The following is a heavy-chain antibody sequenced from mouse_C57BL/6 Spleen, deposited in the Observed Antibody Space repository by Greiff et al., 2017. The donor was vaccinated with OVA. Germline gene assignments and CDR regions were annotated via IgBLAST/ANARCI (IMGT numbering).Heavy chain of an antibody. D-gene: IGHD6-5*01. CDR2: IDPSDSYT. Sequence: VQLQQPGAELVKPGASVKLSCKASGYTFTSYWMQWVKQRPGQGLEWIGEIDPSDSYTNYNQKFKGKATLTVDTSSSTAYIQLSSLTSEDSAVYYCARGVLYYYAMDYWGQGTSVTVSS. CDR3: ARGVLYYYAMDY. CDR1: GYTFTSYW. J-gene: IGHJ4*01. V-gene: IGHV1-50*01.